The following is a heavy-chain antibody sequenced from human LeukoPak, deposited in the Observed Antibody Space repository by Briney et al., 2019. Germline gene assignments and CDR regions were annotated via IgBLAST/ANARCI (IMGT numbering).Heavy chain of an antibody. CDR3: ARRSWYRSGGSCYDY. D-gene: IGHD2-15*01. Sequence: PSETLSLTCTVSGGSISSYYWSWIRQPPGKGLEWIGYIYYSGSTNYNPSLKSRVTISVDTSKNQFSLKLSSVTAADTAVYYCARRSWYRSGGSCYDYWGQGTLVTVSS. CDR1: GGSISSYY. J-gene: IGHJ4*02. V-gene: IGHV4-59*08. CDR2: IYYSGST.